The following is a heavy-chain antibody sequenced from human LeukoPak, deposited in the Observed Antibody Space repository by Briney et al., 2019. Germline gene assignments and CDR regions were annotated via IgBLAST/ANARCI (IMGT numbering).Heavy chain of an antibody. D-gene: IGHD1-26*01. V-gene: IGHV3-30*18. CDR1: GSTFSSYG. CDR3: AKDSGPKAGRSPDAFDI. Sequence: GGSLRLSCAASGSTFSSYGMHWVRQAPGKGLEWVAVISYDGSNKYYADSVKGRFTISRDNSKNTLYLQMNSLRAEDTAVYYCAKDSGPKAGRSPDAFDIWGQGTMVTVSS. CDR2: ISYDGSNK. J-gene: IGHJ3*02.